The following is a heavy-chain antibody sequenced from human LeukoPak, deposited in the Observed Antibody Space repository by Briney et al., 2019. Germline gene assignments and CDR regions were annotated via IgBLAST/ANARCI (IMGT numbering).Heavy chain of an antibody. CDR3: ARDLAVAATGYYYYYGMDV. D-gene: IGHD6-19*01. CDR2: ISSSSSYI. Sequence: GRSLRLSCAASGFTFSSYSKNWVRQAPGKGLEWVSSISSSSSYIYYADSVKGRFTISRDNAKNSLYLQMNSLRAEDTAVYYCARDLAVAATGYYYYYGMDVWGQGTTVTVSS. J-gene: IGHJ6*02. CDR1: GFTFSSYS. V-gene: IGHV3-21*01.